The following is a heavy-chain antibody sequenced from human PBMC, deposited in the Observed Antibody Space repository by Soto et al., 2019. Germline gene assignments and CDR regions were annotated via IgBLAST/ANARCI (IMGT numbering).Heavy chain of an antibody. CDR2: MNPFNGNA. CDR3: ASTPPRYSSGGRCQDY. Sequence: ASVKVSCKASGYTFPQHYLHWVRQAPGQALEWMGWMNPFNGNANYAQKFQGRVTMTRNTSMSTAYMELSSLRSEDTAVYYCASTPPRYSSGGRCQDYWGQGTLVTVSS. D-gene: IGHD2-15*01. J-gene: IGHJ4*02. CDR1: GYTFPQHY. V-gene: IGHV1-8*01.